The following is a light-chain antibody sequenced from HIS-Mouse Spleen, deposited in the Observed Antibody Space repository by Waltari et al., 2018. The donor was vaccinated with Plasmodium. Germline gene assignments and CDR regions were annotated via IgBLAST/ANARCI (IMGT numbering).Light chain of an antibody. J-gene: IGLJ3*02. Sequence: SYELTQPPSVSVSPGQTARITCSGDALPKKYAYWYQQKAGQAPLLVIYEDSKRPSGIPERFSGYSSGTMASLNISGAQVEDEADYYCYSTDSSGNHRVFGGGTKLTDL. CDR2: EDS. CDR1: ALPKKY. V-gene: IGLV3-10*01. CDR3: YSTDSSGNHRV.